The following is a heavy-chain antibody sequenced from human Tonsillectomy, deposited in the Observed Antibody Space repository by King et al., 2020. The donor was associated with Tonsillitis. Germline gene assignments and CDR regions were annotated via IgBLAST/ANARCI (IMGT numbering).Heavy chain of an antibody. V-gene: IGHV3-23*04. CDR1: GFTFSSYA. CDR2: ISGSGSNT. Sequence: VQLVESGGGLVQPGGSLRLSCAASGFTFSSYAMSWVRQAPGKGLEWVSGISGSGSNTYYADSVRGRFTISRDNSKNTLYLQMNSLRAEDTAVYYCAKVRFGGWEYYFDYWGQGTLVTVSS. CDR3: AKVRFGGWEYYFDY. J-gene: IGHJ4*02. D-gene: IGHD6-19*01.